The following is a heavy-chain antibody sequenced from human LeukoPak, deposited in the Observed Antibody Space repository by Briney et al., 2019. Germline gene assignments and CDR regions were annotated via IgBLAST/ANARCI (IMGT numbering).Heavy chain of an antibody. D-gene: IGHD3-10*01. J-gene: IGHJ4*02. CDR3: ARDGYYGSGKDY. CDR1: GFTFSGYG. CDR2: IKQDGSEK. V-gene: IGHV3-7*01. Sequence: PGGSLRLSCAASGFTFSGYGMNWVRQAPGKGLEWVANIKQDGSEKYYVDSVKGRFTISRDNAKNSLYLQMNSLRAEDTAVYYCARDGYYGSGKDYWGQGTLVTVSS.